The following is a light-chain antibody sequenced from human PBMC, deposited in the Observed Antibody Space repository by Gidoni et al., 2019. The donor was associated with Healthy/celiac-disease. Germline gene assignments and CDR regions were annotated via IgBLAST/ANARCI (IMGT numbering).Light chain of an antibody. CDR1: QSVSSN. CDR3: QQYNNWPLYT. Sequence: LVMTQSPATLSVSPGERATLSCRASQSVSSNLAWYQQKPGQAPRLLIYGASTRATGIPGRCSGSGSGTEFTLTISSLQSEDFAVYYCQQYNNWPLYTFGQGTKLEIK. CDR2: GAS. J-gene: IGKJ2*01. V-gene: IGKV3-15*01.